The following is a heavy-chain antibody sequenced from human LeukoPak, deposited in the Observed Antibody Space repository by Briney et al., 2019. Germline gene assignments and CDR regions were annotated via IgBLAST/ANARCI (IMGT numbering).Heavy chain of an antibody. D-gene: IGHD3-3*01. J-gene: IGHJ3*02. CDR2: SSAYNGNT. CDR3: ARDFLRFLELAAFDI. Sequence: ASVKVSCKASGYTFTSYGISWVRQAPGQGLEWMGWSSAYNGNTNYAQKLQGRVTMTTDTSTSTAYMELRSLRSDDTAVYYCARDFLRFLELAAFDIWGQGTMVTV. CDR1: GYTFTSYG. V-gene: IGHV1-18*01.